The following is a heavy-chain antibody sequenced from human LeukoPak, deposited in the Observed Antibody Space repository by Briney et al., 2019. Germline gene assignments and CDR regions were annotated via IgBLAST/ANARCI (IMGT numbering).Heavy chain of an antibody. CDR2: INPSGGST. CDR1: GYTFTSYY. D-gene: IGHD2-15*01. Sequence: ASVKVSCKASGYTFTSYYMYWVRQAPGQGLEWMGIINPSGGSTSYAQKFQGRVTITRNTSISTAYMELSSLRSEDTAVYYCARRIVGLDYWGQGTLVTVSS. J-gene: IGHJ4*02. CDR3: ARRIVGLDY. V-gene: IGHV1-46*01.